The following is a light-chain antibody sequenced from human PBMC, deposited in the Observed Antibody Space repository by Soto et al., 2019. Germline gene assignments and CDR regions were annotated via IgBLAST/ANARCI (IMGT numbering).Light chain of an antibody. V-gene: IGKV1-5*03. Sequence: DIQMTQSPSTLSASVGDRVTITCRASQGISSRLAWYQQKPGKAPKLLIYKASNLESEVPSRFSGSGFGTEFTLTISSLQPDDFATYYCQQYNSYSGTFGQGTKVEIK. CDR3: QQYNSYSGT. J-gene: IGKJ1*01. CDR1: QGISSR. CDR2: KAS.